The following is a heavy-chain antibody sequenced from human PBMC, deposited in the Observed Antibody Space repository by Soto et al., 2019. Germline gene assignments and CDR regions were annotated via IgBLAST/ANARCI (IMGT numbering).Heavy chain of an antibody. J-gene: IGHJ4*02. V-gene: IGHV4-59*01. Sequence: PSETLSLTCTVSGGSMSSNYWRCIRQSPAKGLEGIGFVDYGGTKYNPSFESRVTMSVDTPKKQFSLELSDVTAADTAVYYCVSYRGAFYFDHWGQGTLVNVSS. CDR1: GGSMSSNY. CDR2: VDYGGT. D-gene: IGHD4-4*01. CDR3: VSYRGAFYFDH.